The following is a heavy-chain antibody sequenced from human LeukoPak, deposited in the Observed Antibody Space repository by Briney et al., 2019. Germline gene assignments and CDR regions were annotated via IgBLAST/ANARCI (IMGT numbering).Heavy chain of an antibody. D-gene: IGHD6-6*01. V-gene: IGHV4-59*08. CDR2: IYYTGST. CDR1: GGSISSLY. CDR3: ARHRAYSSSSPFDY. Sequence: PSETLSLTCSVSGGSISSLYGSWIRQPPGKGLEWIGYIYYTGSTNYNPSLKSRVTMFVDMSKNQFSLRLSSVTAADTAVYYCARHRAYSSSSPFDYWGQGTLVTVSS. J-gene: IGHJ4*02.